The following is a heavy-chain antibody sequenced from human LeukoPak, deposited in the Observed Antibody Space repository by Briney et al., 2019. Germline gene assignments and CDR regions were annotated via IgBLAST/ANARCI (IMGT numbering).Heavy chain of an antibody. CDR3: AIDPNWGTHS. Sequence: GGSLRLSCAASGFTFSTYTMYWVRHPPGKRLEWVSIICNNGGGIHYADSVRGRFTISRDNSKNALYLQMNSLRVEDTAVYYCAIDPNWGTHSWGQGVLVTVSS. J-gene: IGHJ4*02. CDR1: GFTFSTYT. V-gene: IGHV3-23*01. D-gene: IGHD7-27*01. CDR2: ICNNGGGI.